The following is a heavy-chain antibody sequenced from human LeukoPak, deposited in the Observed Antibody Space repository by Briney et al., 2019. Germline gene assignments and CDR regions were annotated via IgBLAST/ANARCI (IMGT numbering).Heavy chain of an antibody. CDR1: GGSLSSGDYY. CDR3: ARDRVASDAFDI. J-gene: IGHJ3*02. D-gene: IGHD3-3*01. CDR2: IYYSGST. Sequence: SETLSLTCTVSGGSLSSGDYYWGWLRQPPGRGLEWFGYIYYSGSTYYNPSLKSRVTISVDTSKNQFSLKLSSVTAADTAVYYCARDRVASDAFDIWGQGTMVTVSS. V-gene: IGHV4-30-4*01.